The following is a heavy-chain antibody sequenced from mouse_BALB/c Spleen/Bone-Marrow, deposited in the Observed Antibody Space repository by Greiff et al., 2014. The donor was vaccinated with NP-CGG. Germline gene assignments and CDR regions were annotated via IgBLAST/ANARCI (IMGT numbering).Heavy chain of an antibody. Sequence: VQLQQSGAEFVRPGALVKLSCNASGFNIKDYYMHWVKQWPEQGLEWIGWIDPENGNTIYDPKFPGKASITADTSSNTAYLQLSSLTSEDTAVYYCTRWVYYGSSYFDYWGQGTTLTVSS. J-gene: IGHJ2*01. V-gene: IGHV14-1*02. CDR2: IDPENGNT. D-gene: IGHD1-1*01. CDR3: TRWVYYGSSYFDY. CDR1: GFNIKDYY.